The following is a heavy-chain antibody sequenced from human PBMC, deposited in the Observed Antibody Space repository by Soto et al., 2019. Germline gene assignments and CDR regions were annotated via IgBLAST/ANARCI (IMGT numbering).Heavy chain of an antibody. CDR3: ARRCSSTSCSQPRDYYYYGMDV. Sequence: GESLKISCKGSGYSFTSYWISWVRQMPGKGLEWMGRIDPSDSYTNYSPSFQGHVTISADKSISTAYLQWSSLKASDTAMYYCARRCSSTSCSQPRDYYYYGMDVWGQGTTVNVSS. CDR2: IDPSDSYT. J-gene: IGHJ6*02. D-gene: IGHD2-2*01. CDR1: GYSFTSYW. V-gene: IGHV5-10-1*01.